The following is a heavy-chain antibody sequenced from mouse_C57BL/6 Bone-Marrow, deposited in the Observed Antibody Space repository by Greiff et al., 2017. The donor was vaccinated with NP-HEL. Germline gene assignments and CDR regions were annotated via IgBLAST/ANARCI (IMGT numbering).Heavy chain of an antibody. CDR3: VRRGYSSGYVNAMDY. CDR2: IRSKSNNYAT. Sequence: GGGLVQPKGSLKLSCAASGFSFNTYAMNWVRQAPGKGLEWVARIRSKSNNYATYYADSVKDRFTISRDDSESMLYLQMNNLKTEDTAMYYCVRRGYSSGYVNAMDYWGQGTSVTVSS. D-gene: IGHD3-2*02. V-gene: IGHV10-1*01. J-gene: IGHJ4*01. CDR1: GFSFNTYA.